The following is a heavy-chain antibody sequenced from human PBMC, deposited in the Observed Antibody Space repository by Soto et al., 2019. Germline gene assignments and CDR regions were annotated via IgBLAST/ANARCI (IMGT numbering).Heavy chain of an antibody. D-gene: IGHD2-15*01. CDR3: ARVGLRGGNTGNTGFAFDI. V-gene: IGHV4-39*01. CDR1: GGSISSSSYF. J-gene: IGHJ3*02. Sequence: SETLSLTCSVSGGSISSSSYFWGWIRQPPGKGLEWIGSIYYSGSTYYNPSLKSRVTVSVDTSKNQFSLKLSSVTAADTAVYYCARVGLRGGNTGNTGFAFDIWGQGTMVTV. CDR2: IYYSGST.